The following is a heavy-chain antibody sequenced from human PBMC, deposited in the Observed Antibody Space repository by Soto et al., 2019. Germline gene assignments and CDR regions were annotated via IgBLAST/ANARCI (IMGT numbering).Heavy chain of an antibody. J-gene: IGHJ6*02. Sequence: ASVKVSCKSSGGTFSSHSINWVRQAPGQGLEWMGGIIPIFGPANFAKKFQGRVTITADESTTTGYMELSSLTSEDTAVYYCATGSFTSTGGRIGYHYNAMDVWGQGTTVTVSS. CDR2: IIPIFGPA. CDR3: ATGSFTSTGGRIGYHYNAMDV. D-gene: IGHD1-1*01. CDR1: GGTFSSHS. V-gene: IGHV1-69*13.